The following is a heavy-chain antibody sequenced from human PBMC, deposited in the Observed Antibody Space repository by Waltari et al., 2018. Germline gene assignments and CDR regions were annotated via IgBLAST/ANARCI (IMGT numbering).Heavy chain of an antibody. V-gene: IGHV4-38-2*01. CDR3: ARHGRELGRGSLDV. Sequence: QVQLQESGSGLVKPSETLSPTCAVSGGSLSGGYDWGWIRQPPGKGLGWIGYIYDTSGSTNYNPSLKNRVTISKDTSKNQFSLKLNSVTAAETAVYYCARHGRELGRGSLDVWGRGVLVTVSS. J-gene: IGHJ4*02. CDR1: GGSLSGGYD. CDR2: IYDTSGST. D-gene: IGHD7-27*01.